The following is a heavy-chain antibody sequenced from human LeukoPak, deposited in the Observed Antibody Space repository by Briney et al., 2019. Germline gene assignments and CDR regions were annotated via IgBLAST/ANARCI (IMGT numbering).Heavy chain of an antibody. D-gene: IGHD3-22*01. CDR2: ISSSSSYI. CDR1: GFTFSSYS. J-gene: IGHJ4*02. Sequence: WGSLRLSCAASGFTFSSYSMNWVRQAPGKGLECVSSISSSSSYIYYADSVKGRFTISRDNAKNSLYLQMNSLRAEDTAVYYCASSRYDSSGYYAIIAYWGQGTLVTVSS. V-gene: IGHV3-21*01. CDR3: ASSRYDSSGYYAIIAY.